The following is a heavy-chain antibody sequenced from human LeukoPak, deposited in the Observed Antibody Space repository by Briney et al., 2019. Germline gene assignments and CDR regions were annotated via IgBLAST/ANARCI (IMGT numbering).Heavy chain of an antibody. Sequence: GGSLRLSCVASGFNFNEYAMAWVRQAPGKRPQWVSSIVGSGDSSVYADSVKGRFTISRDNSKNTLYLQMNSLRAEDTAVYYCAKRPDDFWSGYYIDYWGQGTLVTVSS. CDR2: IVGSGDSS. D-gene: IGHD3-3*01. J-gene: IGHJ4*02. V-gene: IGHV3-23*01. CDR3: AKRPDDFWSGYYIDY. CDR1: GFNFNEYA.